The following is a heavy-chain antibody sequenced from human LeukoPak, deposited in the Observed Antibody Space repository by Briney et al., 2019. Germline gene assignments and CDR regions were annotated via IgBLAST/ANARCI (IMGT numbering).Heavy chain of an antibody. CDR3: ARHSYGTFDY. Sequence: PSETLSLTCTVSGDSINTKNYYWGWIRQPPGKGLEWIGSIYYSGNTYYNPSLKSRVTLSIDTSKNQFTLRLSSVTAADTAVYHCARHSYGTFDYWGQGTLVTVSS. CDR2: IYYSGNT. D-gene: IGHD5-18*01. CDR1: GDSINTKNYY. V-gene: IGHV4-39*01. J-gene: IGHJ4*02.